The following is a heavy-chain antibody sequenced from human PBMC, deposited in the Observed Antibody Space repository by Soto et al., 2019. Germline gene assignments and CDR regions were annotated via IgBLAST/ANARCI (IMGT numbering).Heavy chain of an antibody. CDR3: ARDVAMPSGLGLGY. J-gene: IGHJ4*02. CDR1: GFVFTNYG. V-gene: IGHV3-30*03. D-gene: IGHD6-19*01. Sequence: GGSLRLSXAASGFVFTNYGMHWVRQAPGKGLEWVAFISNDGSKKYYADSVKGRFTISRDNSENTVYLQMTSLRPDDTAVFYCARDVAMPSGLGLGYWGQGTLV. CDR2: ISNDGSKK.